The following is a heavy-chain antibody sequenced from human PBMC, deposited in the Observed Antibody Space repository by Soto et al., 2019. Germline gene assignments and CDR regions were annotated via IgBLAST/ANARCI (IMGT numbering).Heavy chain of an antibody. D-gene: IGHD3-10*01. J-gene: IGHJ5*02. CDR3: ARVRAGGVGWFDP. Sequence: GGSLSLSCAASGFTFSNAWMSWVRQAPGQGLEWVGRARNKVNGYTTEYAACVKGXXXTXXQXSXNAVYLQMNSLTTEDTAVYFCARVRAGGVGWFDPWGQGALVTVSS. V-gene: IGHV3-72*01. CDR1: GFTFSNAW. CDR2: ARNKVNGYTT.